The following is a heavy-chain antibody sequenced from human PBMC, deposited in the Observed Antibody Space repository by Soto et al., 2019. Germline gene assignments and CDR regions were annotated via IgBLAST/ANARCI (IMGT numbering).Heavy chain of an antibody. D-gene: IGHD6-19*01. CDR1: GFHFSSYG. J-gene: IGHJ5*02. V-gene: IGHV3-30*18. CDR2: ISCDGSNK. Sequence: QVQLVESGGGVVQPGRSLRLSCAASGFHFSSYGMHWVRQAPGKGLEWVGIISCDGSNKYYADSVKGRFTISRDNSKNTLYPRMNSLRAEDTAVYYCGKDTYDSGWYNRLAPWGQGTRVTVSS. CDR3: GKDTYDSGWYNRLAP.